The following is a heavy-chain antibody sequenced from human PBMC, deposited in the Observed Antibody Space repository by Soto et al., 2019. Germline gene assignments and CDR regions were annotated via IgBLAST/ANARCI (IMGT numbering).Heavy chain of an antibody. CDR3: ARAGVVVVPEPLYYYGMDV. J-gene: IGHJ6*02. CDR2: IIPIFGTA. CDR1: GGTFSSYA. Sequence: QVQLVQSGAEVKKPGSSVKVSCKASGGTFSSYAISWVRQAPGQGLEWMGGIIPIFGTANYAQKFQGRVTLTADESTSTAYMELSSLRSEDTAVYYCARAGVVVVPEPLYYYGMDVWGQGTTVTVSS. V-gene: IGHV1-69*01. D-gene: IGHD3-22*01.